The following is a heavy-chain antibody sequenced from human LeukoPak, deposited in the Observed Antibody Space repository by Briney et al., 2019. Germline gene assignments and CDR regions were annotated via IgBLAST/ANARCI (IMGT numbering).Heavy chain of an antibody. V-gene: IGHV3-13*01. CDR3: ARGSYSSSWPYYYYYYGMDV. Sequence: GGSLRLSCAASGFTFSSYDMHWVRQATGKGLEWVSAIGTAGDTYYPGSVKGRFTISRENAKNSLYLQMNSLRAGDTAVYYCARGSYSSSWPYYYYYYGMDVWGQGTTVTVSS. D-gene: IGHD6-13*01. CDR1: GFTFSSYD. CDR2: IGTAGDT. J-gene: IGHJ6*02.